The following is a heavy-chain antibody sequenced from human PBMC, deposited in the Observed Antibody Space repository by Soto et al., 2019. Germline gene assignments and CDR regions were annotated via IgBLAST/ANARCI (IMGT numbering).Heavy chain of an antibody. V-gene: IGHV3-23*01. Sequence: PGGSLRLSCAASGFTFSSYAMSWVRQAPGKGLEWVSAISGSGGSTYYADSVKGRFTISRDNSKNTLYLQMNSLRAEDTAVYYCANSNLGYCSGGSCYNNWFDPWGQGTLVTVSS. CDR2: ISGSGGST. J-gene: IGHJ5*02. CDR1: GFTFSSYA. D-gene: IGHD2-15*01. CDR3: ANSNLGYCSGGSCYNNWFDP.